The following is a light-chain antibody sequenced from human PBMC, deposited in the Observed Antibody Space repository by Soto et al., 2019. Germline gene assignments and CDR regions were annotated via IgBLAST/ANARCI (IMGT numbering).Light chain of an antibody. CDR2: TAS. CDR3: EQRYSTPQVT. CDR1: QSISTY. Sequence: DIQMTQSPSSLSASVGDRVTITCRASQSISTYLSWYQQKPGRAPNLLIYTASSLRIGVPSRFSGSGSGTEFTLTISSLQPEDFAIYYCEQRYSTPQVTFGGGTKAEIK. J-gene: IGKJ4*01. V-gene: IGKV1-39*01.